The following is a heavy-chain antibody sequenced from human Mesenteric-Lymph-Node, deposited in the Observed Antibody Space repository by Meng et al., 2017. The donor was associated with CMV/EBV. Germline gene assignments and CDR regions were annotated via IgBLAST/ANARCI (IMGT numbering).Heavy chain of an antibody. J-gene: IGHJ6*02. CDR2: IIPILGIA. Sequence: SVKVSCKASGGTFSSYAISWVRQAPGQGLEWMGGIIPILGIANYAQKFQGRVTITADKSTSTAYMELSSLRSEDTAVYYCARDWTRGEYYYYYYGMDVWGQGTTVTVSS. D-gene: IGHD3-16*01. V-gene: IGHV1-69*10. CDR1: GGTFSSYA. CDR3: ARDWTRGEYYYYYYGMDV.